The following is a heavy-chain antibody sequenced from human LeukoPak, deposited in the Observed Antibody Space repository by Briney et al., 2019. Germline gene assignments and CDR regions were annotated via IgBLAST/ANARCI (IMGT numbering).Heavy chain of an antibody. CDR1: GFTFSSYW. V-gene: IGHV3-7*03. J-gene: IGHJ6*02. D-gene: IGHD3-16*01. Sequence: GGSLTLSCAASGFTFSSYWMNWARQAPGKGLEWVASINHNGNVNYYVDSVKGRFTISRDNAKNSLYLQMSNMRAEDTAVYFCARGGGLDVWGQGATVTVSS. CDR2: INHNGNVN. CDR3: ARGGGLDV.